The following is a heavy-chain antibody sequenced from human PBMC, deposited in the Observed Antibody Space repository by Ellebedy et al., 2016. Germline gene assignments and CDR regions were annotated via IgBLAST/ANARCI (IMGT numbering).Heavy chain of an antibody. J-gene: IGHJ6*02. D-gene: IGHD2-2*01. CDR2: ISGSGGST. Sequence: GESLKISXAASGFTFSSYSMSWVRQAPGKGLECVSAISGSGGSTYYADSVKGRFTISRDNSKNTLSLQMNSLRAEDTAIYYCAKDTSYYAESGDGMDVWGQGTTVTVSS. CDR1: GFTFSSYS. V-gene: IGHV3-23*01. CDR3: AKDTSYYAESGDGMDV.